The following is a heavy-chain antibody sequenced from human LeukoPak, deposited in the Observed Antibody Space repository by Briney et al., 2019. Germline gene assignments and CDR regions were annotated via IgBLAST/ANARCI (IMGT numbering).Heavy chain of an antibody. CDR1: GFTFSSYS. J-gene: IGHJ4*02. V-gene: IGHV3-30*18. Sequence: GGSLRLSCAASGFTFSSYSMNWVRQAPGKGLEWVAVIPYGGSNKYYADSVKGRFTISRDNSKNTLYLQMNSLRAEDTAVYYCAKGGYCSSTSCYIPGGFDYWGQGTLVTVSS. CDR3: AKGGYCSSTSCYIPGGFDY. CDR2: IPYGGSNK. D-gene: IGHD2-2*02.